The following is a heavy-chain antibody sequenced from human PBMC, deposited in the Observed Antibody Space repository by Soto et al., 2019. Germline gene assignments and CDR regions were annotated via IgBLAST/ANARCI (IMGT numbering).Heavy chain of an antibody. V-gene: IGHV3-23*01. CDR1: GFTFRNYA. J-gene: IGHJ3*02. Sequence: PGGSLRLSCAASGFTFRNYAMSWVRQAPGAGPEWVSGISGSGGRTYYADSVKGRFTISRDNSDNALFLEMNSLRAEDTALYYCAKDPNGDYVGAFDIWG. CDR2: ISGSGGRT. D-gene: IGHD4-17*01. CDR3: AKDPNGDYVGAFDI.